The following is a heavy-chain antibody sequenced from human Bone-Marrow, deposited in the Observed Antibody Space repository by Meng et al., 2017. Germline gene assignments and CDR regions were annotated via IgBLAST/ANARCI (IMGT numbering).Heavy chain of an antibody. Sequence: ASVMVSCKASGYTFTGYYMHWVRQAPGQGLEWMVRINPNSGGTNYAQKFQGRVTMTRDTSISTAYMELSRLRSDDTAVYYCALWGSGSYYNPTGFDYWGQGTLVTVSS. CDR1: GYTFTGYY. V-gene: IGHV1-2*06. J-gene: IGHJ4*02. D-gene: IGHD3-10*01. CDR3: ALWGSGSYYNPTGFDY. CDR2: INPNSGGT.